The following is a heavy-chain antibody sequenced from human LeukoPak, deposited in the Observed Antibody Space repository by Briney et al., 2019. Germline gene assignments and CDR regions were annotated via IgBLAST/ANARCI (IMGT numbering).Heavy chain of an antibody. CDR1: GFTFSSYA. J-gene: IGHJ4*02. CDR3: AKEVGYGYGGYYYFDY. D-gene: IGHD4-23*01. V-gene: IGHV3-23*01. Sequence: VGSLRLSCAASGFTFSSYAMSWVRQAPGKGLEWVSAISGSGGSTYYADSVKGRFTISRDNSKNTLYLQMNSLRAEDTAVYYCAKEVGYGYGGYYYFDYWGQGTLVTVSS. CDR2: ISGSGGST.